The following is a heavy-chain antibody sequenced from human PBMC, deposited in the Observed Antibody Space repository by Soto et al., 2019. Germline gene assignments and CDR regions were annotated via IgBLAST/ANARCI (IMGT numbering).Heavy chain of an antibody. CDR3: SRSLDS. CDR2: INPDGSEK. CDR1: GFTFISFW. V-gene: IGHV3-7*01. Sequence: AGGSLRLSCAASGFTFISFWMDWVRQAPGKGLEWVGNINPDGSEKHYVDSVKGRFTISRDNAKNSLYLHMSSLTAEDSALYYCSRSLDSWGQGTRVTVSS. J-gene: IGHJ4*02.